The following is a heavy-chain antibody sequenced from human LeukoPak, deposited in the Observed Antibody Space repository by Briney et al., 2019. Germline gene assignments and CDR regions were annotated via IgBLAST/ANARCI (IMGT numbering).Heavy chain of an antibody. CDR1: GGTFSSYA. Sequence: ASVKLSCKASGGTFSSYAISWVRQAPGQGLEWMGRIIPIFGTANYAQKFQRRVTITTDESTSTAYMGLSSLRSEDTAVYYCAREWRQGPLEELDYCGQGTLVTVSS. V-gene: IGHV1-69*05. D-gene: IGHD1-26*01. CDR3: AREWRQGPLEELDY. J-gene: IGHJ4*02. CDR2: IIPIFGTA.